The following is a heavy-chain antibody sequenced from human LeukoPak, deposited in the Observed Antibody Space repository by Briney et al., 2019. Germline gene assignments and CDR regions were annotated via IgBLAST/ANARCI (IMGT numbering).Heavy chain of an antibody. CDR1: GYTFTGYY. V-gene: IGHV1-2*06. Sequence: ASVKVSCKASGYTFTGYYMHWVRQAPEQGLEWMGRINPNSGGTNYAQKFQGRVTMTRDTSISTAYMELSRLRSDDTAVYYCARAGGGSYYLGVNFDYWGQGTLVTVSS. CDR3: ARAGGGSYYLGVNFDY. D-gene: IGHD1-26*01. CDR2: INPNSGGT. J-gene: IGHJ4*02.